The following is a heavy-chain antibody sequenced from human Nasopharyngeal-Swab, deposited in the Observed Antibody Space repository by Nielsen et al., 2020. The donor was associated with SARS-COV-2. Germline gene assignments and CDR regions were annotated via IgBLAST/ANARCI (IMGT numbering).Heavy chain of an antibody. CDR2: ISYDGSNK. D-gene: IGHD3-16*02. CDR1: GFTFSSYG. CDR3: AHGDYVWGSSRSHSNWFDP. Sequence: GESLKISCAASGFTFSSYGMHWVRQAPGKGLEWVAVISYDGSNKYYADSVKGRFTISRDNSKNTLYLQMNSLRAEDTAVYYCAHGDYVWGSSRSHSNWFDPWGQGTLVTVSS. V-gene: IGHV3-30*03. J-gene: IGHJ5*02.